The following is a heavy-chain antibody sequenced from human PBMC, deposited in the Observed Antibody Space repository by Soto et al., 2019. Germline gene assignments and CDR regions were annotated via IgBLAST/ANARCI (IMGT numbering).Heavy chain of an antibody. D-gene: IGHD3-22*01. CDR1: GGTFSSYA. Sequence: QVQLVQSGAEVKKPGSSVKVSCKASGGTFSSYAISWVRQAPGQGLEWMGGIIPIFGTANYAQKFQGRVTIPADESTSTAYMELSSLRSEDTAVYYCANSIKGYYYDSSGYYSLGYYYYGMDVWGQGTTVTVSS. J-gene: IGHJ6*02. CDR2: IIPIFGTA. V-gene: IGHV1-69*01. CDR3: ANSIKGYYYDSSGYYSLGYYYYGMDV.